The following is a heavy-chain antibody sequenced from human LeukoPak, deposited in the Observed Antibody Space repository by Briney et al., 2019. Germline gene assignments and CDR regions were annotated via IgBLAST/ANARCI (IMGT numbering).Heavy chain of an antibody. Sequence: ASVKVSCKVSGYTLTELSMHWVRQAPGKGLEWMGGFDPEDGETIYAQKFQGRVTMTEDTSTDTAYMELSSLRSEDTAAYYCATGSSGYYYFDYWGQGTLVTVSS. V-gene: IGHV1-24*01. D-gene: IGHD3-22*01. CDR3: ATGSSGYYYFDY. J-gene: IGHJ4*02. CDR1: GYTLTELS. CDR2: FDPEDGET.